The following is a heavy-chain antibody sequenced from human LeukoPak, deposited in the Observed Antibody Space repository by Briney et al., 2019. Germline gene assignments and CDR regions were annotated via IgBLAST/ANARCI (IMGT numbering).Heavy chain of an antibody. CDR2: INHSGST. D-gene: IGHD2-8*01. V-gene: IGHV4-34*01. Sequence: PSETLSLTCAVYGGSFSGYYWSWIRQPPGKGLEWIGEINHSGSTNYNPSLKSRVTISVDTSKNQFSLKLSSVTAADTAVYYCARVLGPLDVWGQGTTVTASS. CDR1: GGSFSGYY. CDR3: ARVLGPLDV. J-gene: IGHJ6*02.